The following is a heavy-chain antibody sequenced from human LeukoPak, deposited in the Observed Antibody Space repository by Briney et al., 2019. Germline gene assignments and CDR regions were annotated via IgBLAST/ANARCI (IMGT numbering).Heavy chain of an antibody. Sequence: GASVKVSCKASEYTFTGYYLHWVRQAPGQGLEWMGWINPNSGGTNLAQKFQDRVTMTRDTSISTAYMELSRLTSDDAAVYYCARQKNGYCSVASCPRYDYWGQGTLDTVSS. CDR3: ARQKNGYCSVASCPRYDY. V-gene: IGHV1-2*02. D-gene: IGHD2-15*01. CDR1: EYTFTGYY. J-gene: IGHJ4*02. CDR2: INPNSGGT.